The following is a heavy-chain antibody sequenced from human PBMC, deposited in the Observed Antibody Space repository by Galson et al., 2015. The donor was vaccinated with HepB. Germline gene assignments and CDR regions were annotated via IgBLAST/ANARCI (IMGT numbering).Heavy chain of an antibody. CDR1: GYTFTSYA. J-gene: IGHJ6*02. Sequence: SCKASGYTFTSYAMHWVRQAPGQRLEWMGWINAGNGNTKYSQKFQGRVTITRDTSASTAYMELSSLRSEDTAVYYCASESWDYYYYGMDVWGQGTTVAVSS. V-gene: IGHV1-3*01. D-gene: IGHD7-27*01. CDR3: ASESWDYYYYGMDV. CDR2: INAGNGNT.